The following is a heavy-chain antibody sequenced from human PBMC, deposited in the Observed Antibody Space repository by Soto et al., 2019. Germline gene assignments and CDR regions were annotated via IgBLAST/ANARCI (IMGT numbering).Heavy chain of an antibody. Sequence: QVQLVQSGAEVKKPGSSVKVSCKASGGTFRRYAINWVRQAPGQGLEWMGGITPIFGTSYYAQKFQGGVTITAEESTSTDYMELSKRRSDDTAVYCCAVANTLGRFDHWGEGTLVTITS. CDR2: ITPIFGTS. V-gene: IGHV1-69*12. D-gene: IGHD1-26*01. CDR3: AVANTLGRFDH. J-gene: IGHJ4*02. CDR1: GGTFRRYA.